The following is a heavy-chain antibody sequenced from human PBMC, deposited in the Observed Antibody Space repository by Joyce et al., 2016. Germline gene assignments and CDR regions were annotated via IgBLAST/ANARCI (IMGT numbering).Heavy chain of an antibody. CDR3: VKEWLTGRGLVAFDI. Sequence: QGHLVQSGAEVKKSGASVTVSCKASGNLNVYQFYWVRQAPGQGPEWMGWINFYTGNTNYAQNFRGRVIMTRDTSINTAYMELRGLRPDDTAIYYCVKEWLTGRGLVAFDIWGQGTMVTVS. V-gene: IGHV1-2*02. CDR1: GNLNVYQ. J-gene: IGHJ3*02. CDR2: INFYTGNT. D-gene: IGHD6-19*01.